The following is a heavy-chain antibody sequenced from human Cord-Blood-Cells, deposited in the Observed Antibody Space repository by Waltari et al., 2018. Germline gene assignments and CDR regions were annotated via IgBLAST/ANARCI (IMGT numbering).Heavy chain of an antibody. J-gene: IGHJ4*02. V-gene: IGHV3-53*04. CDR2: IYSGCST. CDR3: ATGRLADYFDY. Sequence: EVQLVESGGGLVQPGGSLRLSCADSGFTVSSNYMSWVRRAPGKGLEWVSVIYSGCSTDYADSGKGRFTISRHNSKNTLYLQMNSLRAEDTAVYYCATGRLADYFDYWGQGTLVTVSS. CDR1: GFTVSSNY.